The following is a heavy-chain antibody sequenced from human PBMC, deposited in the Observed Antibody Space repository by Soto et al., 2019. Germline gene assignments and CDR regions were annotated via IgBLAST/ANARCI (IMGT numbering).Heavy chain of an antibody. V-gene: IGHV3-48*02. CDR1: GFTFSGYS. D-gene: IGHD3-9*01. Sequence: GGSLRLSCAASGFTFSGYSVNLVRQSPGKGLEWVSYISSGSKTIYYAESVKGRFTVSRDNARNSQYLQMNSLRDEDTAVYYCAREDILGVRSLDYWGQGTRVTVS. J-gene: IGHJ4*02. CDR2: ISSGSKTI. CDR3: AREDILGVRSLDY.